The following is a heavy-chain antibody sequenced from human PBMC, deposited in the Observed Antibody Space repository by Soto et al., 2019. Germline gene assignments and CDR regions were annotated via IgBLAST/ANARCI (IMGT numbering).Heavy chain of an antibody. Sequence: QLQLQESGSGLVKPSQTLSLTCAVSGGSISSGGYSWSWIRQPPGKGLEWIGYIYHSGSTYYNPSPKRRVTISVNRSKVQYSLKLSSVTAAYTAVYYCASWDSSGRGYYFDYWGQGNLVTVSS. CDR1: GGSISSGGYS. CDR3: ASWDSSGRGYYFDY. CDR2: IYHSGST. V-gene: IGHV4-30-2*01. D-gene: IGHD3-22*01. J-gene: IGHJ4*02.